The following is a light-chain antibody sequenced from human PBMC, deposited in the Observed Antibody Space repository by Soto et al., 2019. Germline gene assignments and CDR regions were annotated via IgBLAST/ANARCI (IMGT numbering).Light chain of an antibody. CDR2: GAS. CDR3: QQYYNWPQT. Sequence: EIVLTQSAGTLSLSPGERATLSCRASQNFGNNFLAWYQQKPGQAPRLLIYGASTRATGIPARFSGSGSGTEFTLTISSLQSEDFAVYYRQQYYNWPQTFGQGTKVDIK. V-gene: IGKV3-15*01. J-gene: IGKJ1*01. CDR1: QNFGNN.